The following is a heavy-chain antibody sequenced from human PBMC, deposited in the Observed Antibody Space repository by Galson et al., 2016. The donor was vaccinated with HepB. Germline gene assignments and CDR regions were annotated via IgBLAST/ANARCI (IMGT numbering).Heavy chain of an antibody. CDR3: AKDRADTAMANFDY. J-gene: IGHJ4*02. CDR2: ISGSGGRT. Sequence: SLRLSCAASGFTFSNYAMSWVRQAPGKGLEWVSAISGSGGRTYYADSVKGRFTISRDISRNTLYLQMNSLRAEDTAVYYCAKDRADTAMANFDYWGQGTLVTVSS. CDR1: GFTFSNYA. D-gene: IGHD5-18*01. V-gene: IGHV3-23*01.